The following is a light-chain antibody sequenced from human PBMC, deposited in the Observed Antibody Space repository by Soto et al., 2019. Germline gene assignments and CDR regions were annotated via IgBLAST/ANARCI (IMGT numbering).Light chain of an antibody. J-gene: IGLJ1*01. V-gene: IGLV2-14*01. CDR1: SSDVGGYNY. CDR3: SSYTSSSTPYV. CDR2: DVS. Sequence: QSVLTQPASVSGSPGQSITISCTGTSSDVGGYNYVSWYQQHPGKAPKLMIYDVSNRPSGVSNRFSGSKSGNTASLTISGLQPEDDADYYFSSYTSSSTPYVFGTGTKVTVL.